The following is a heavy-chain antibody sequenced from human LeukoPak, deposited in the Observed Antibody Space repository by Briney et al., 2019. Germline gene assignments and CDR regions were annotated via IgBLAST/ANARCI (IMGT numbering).Heavy chain of an antibody. V-gene: IGHV3-30-3*01. J-gene: IGHJ5*02. Sequence: GGSLRLSCTASGFTFSNYAMHWVRQAPGKGLQWVAIISYDGDKKEYTDSVKGRLTISRDNSKNTLSLQMNSLRAEDTALYYCARGALAAGERLKNNWFDPWGQGALVTVSS. D-gene: IGHD6-13*01. CDR1: GFTFSNYA. CDR3: ARGALAAGERLKNNWFDP. CDR2: ISYDGDKK.